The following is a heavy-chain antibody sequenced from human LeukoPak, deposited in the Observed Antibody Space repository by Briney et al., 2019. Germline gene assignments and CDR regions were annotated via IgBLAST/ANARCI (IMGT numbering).Heavy chain of an antibody. J-gene: IGHJ4*02. Sequence: SSETLSLTCTVSGGSISSSSYYWGWIRQPPGKGLEWIGSIYYSGSTYYNPSLKSRVTISVDTSKNQFSLKLSSVTAADTAVYYCARVGKASSSWGYYFDYWGQGTLVTVSS. V-gene: IGHV4-39*07. D-gene: IGHD6-13*01. CDR3: ARVGKASSSWGYYFDY. CDR2: IYYSGST. CDR1: GGSISSSSYY.